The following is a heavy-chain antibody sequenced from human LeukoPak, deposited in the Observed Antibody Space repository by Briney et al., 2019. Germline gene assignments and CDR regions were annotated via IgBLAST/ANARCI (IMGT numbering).Heavy chain of an antibody. J-gene: IGHJ6*02. CDR2: ISYDESYQ. V-gene: IGHV3-30*18. CDR3: AKDVVRGFDWPLDYYYYGLGV. Sequence: PGGSLRLSCAVSGFTFTSYGMHWVRQAPGKGLDWVAVISYDESYQYYADSVKGRFTISRDNSKNTLYLQMNSLRAEDTAVYYCAKDVVRGFDWPLDYYYYGLGVWGQGTTVTVSS. CDR1: GFTFTSYG. D-gene: IGHD3-9*01.